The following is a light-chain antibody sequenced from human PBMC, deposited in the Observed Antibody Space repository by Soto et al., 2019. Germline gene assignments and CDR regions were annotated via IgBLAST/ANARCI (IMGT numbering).Light chain of an antibody. CDR1: QSVSNY. Sequence: EIVLTQSPATLSLSPGERATLSCRASQSVSNYFAWYQQKPGQATRLLIYDASNRATGIPARFSGSGSGTDFTLTICRRGREGFAVYQRQQRSNCALTFVYGTKVE. J-gene: IGKJ1*01. V-gene: IGKV3-11*01. CDR3: QQRSNCALT. CDR2: DAS.